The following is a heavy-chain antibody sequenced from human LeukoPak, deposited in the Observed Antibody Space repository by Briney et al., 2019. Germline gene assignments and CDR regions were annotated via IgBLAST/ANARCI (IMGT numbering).Heavy chain of an antibody. D-gene: IGHD3-10*01. CDR2: IYTSGST. Sequence: SETLSLTCTVSGGSISSYYWSWIRQPAGKGLEWIGRIYTSGSTNYNPSLKSRVTMSVDTSKNQFSLKLSSVTAADTAVYYCARVSRSGNYYGSGSYLNWFDPRGQGTLVTVSS. CDR1: GGSISSYY. CDR3: ARVSRSGNYYGSGSYLNWFDP. J-gene: IGHJ5*02. V-gene: IGHV4-4*07.